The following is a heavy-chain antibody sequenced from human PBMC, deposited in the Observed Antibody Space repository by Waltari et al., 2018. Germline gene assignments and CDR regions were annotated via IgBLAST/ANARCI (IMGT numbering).Heavy chain of an antibody. CDR2: IYYSGST. J-gene: IGHJ1*01. V-gene: IGHV4-59*11. D-gene: IGHD3-22*01. CDR3: ARDYSSGYHEH. Sequence: QVQLQESGPGLVKPSETLSLTCTVSGGSISSHYWSWIRQPPGKGLEWIGYIYYSGSTNYNPSLKSRVTISVDTSKNQFSLKLSSVTAADTAVYYCARDYSSGYHEHWGQGTLVTVSS. CDR1: GGSISSHY.